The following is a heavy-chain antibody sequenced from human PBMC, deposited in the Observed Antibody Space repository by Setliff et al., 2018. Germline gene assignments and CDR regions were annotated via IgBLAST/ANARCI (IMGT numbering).Heavy chain of an antibody. J-gene: IGHJ2*01. Sequence: SETLSLTCTVSGYSISSGHYWGWIRQPPGKGLEWIGHIYYRGSTYYNPSLRSRLAMSIDTSNNQFSLKLSSVTAADTAVYYCARVAGSTSVSITTLWYFDLWGRGILVTVSS. D-gene: IGHD3-22*01. V-gene: IGHV4-38-2*02. CDR1: GYSISSGHY. CDR2: IYYRGST. CDR3: ARVAGSTSVSITTLWYFDL.